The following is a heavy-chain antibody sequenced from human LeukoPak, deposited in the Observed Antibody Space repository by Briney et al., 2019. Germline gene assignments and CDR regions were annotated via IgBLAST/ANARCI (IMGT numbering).Heavy chain of an antibody. CDR2: IYYSGST. D-gene: IGHD6-13*01. CDR3: ARAPSTYSSSWYFNAFDI. CDR1: GGSISSYY. J-gene: IGHJ3*02. Sequence: KPSETLSLTCTVSGGSISSYYWSWIRQPPGKGLEWIGDIYYSGSTTYNPSLKSRVTISVDTSKNQFSLKLISVTAADTAVYYCARAPSTYSSSWYFNAFDIWGQGTMVTVSS. V-gene: IGHV4-59*01.